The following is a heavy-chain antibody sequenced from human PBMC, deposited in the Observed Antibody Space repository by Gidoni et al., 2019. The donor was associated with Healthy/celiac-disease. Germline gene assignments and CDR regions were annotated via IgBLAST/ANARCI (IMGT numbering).Heavy chain of an antibody. CDR2: IYYSGST. CDR3: ARLDSSGWYIDY. D-gene: IGHD6-19*01. V-gene: IGHV4-39*01. CDR1: GGSISSSSYY. J-gene: IGHJ4*02. Sequence: LQLQESGPGLVKPSETLSLTCTVSGGSISSSSYYWGWIRQPPGKGLEWIGSIYYSGSTYYNPSLKSRVTISVDTSKNQFSLKLSSVTAADTAVYYCARLDSSGWYIDYWGQGTLVTVSS.